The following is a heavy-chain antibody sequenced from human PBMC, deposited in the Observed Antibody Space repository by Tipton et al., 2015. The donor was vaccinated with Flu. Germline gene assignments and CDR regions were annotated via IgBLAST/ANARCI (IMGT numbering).Heavy chain of an antibody. V-gene: IGHV3-30*18. D-gene: IGHD6-19*01. Sequence: SLRLSCAASGFTFSSYGMHWVRQAPGKGLEWVAVISYDGSNKYYADSVKGRFTISRDNSKNTLYLQMNSLRAEDTAVYYCAKDGQYSSGWYRDYYYYGMDVWGQGTTVTVSS. CDR2: ISYDGSNK. J-gene: IGHJ6*02. CDR3: AKDGQYSSGWYRDYYYYGMDV. CDR1: GFTFSSYG.